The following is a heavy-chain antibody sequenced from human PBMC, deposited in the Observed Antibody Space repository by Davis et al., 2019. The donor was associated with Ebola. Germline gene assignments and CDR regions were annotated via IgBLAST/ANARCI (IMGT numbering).Heavy chain of an antibody. V-gene: IGHV2-5*02. CDR1: GFSLSIGAVG. Sequence: SGPPLVKSTQTLTLTCTFSGFSLSIGAVGMGWVRQPSGKALEWHATIYWDDDKRYNPSLKSRLTVSREASKNQVVLTMTHLDPVDTATYYCAKWDGTTQFDYWGQGTLVTVSS. J-gene: IGHJ4*02. CDR3: AKWDGTTQFDY. D-gene: IGHD1-1*01. CDR2: IYWDDDK.